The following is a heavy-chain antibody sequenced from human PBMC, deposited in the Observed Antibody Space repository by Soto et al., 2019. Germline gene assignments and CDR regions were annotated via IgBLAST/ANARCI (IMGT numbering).Heavy chain of an antibody. CDR2: ISYDGSNK. CDR3: ARDRRGSGFFDY. CDR1: GFTFSSYA. D-gene: IGHD3-22*01. J-gene: IGHJ4*02. V-gene: IGHV3-30-3*01. Sequence: GGSLRLSCAASGFTFSSYAMHWVRQAPGKGLEWVAVISYDGSNKYYADSAKGRFTISRDNSKNTLYLQMNSLRAEDTAVYYCARDRRGSGFFDYWGQGTLVTVSS.